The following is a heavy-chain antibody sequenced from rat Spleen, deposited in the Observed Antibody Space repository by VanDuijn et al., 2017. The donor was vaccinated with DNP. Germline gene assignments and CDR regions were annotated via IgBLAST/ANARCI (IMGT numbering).Heavy chain of an antibody. CDR2: ISYEGSST. J-gene: IGHJ2*01. CDR3: ARHHGQ. CDR1: GLIFSDQN. V-gene: IGHV5-22*01. Sequence: EVQLVESGGGLVQPGRSLILSCAASGLIFSDQNMAWVRQAPKKGLEWVASISYEGSSTYYGDSVKGRFTISRDNAKSTLYLQMNSLRYEDTATYYCARHHGQWGQGVMVTVSS.